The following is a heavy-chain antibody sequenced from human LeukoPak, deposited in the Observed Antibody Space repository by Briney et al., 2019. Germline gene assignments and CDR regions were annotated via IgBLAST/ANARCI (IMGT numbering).Heavy chain of an antibody. CDR2: IYHSGST. V-gene: IGHV4-34*01. CDR1: GGSFSGYY. Sequence: PSETLSLTCAVYGGSFSGYYWSWIRQPPGKGLEWIGYIYHSGSTYYNPSLKSRVTISVDRSKNQFSLKLSSVTAADTAVYYCARLYDYWGQGTLVTVSS. CDR3: ARLYDY. J-gene: IGHJ4*02.